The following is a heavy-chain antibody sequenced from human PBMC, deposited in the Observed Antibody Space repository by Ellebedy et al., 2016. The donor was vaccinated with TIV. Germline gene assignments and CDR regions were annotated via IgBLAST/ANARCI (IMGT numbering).Heavy chain of an antibody. CDR3: VKVLDYGDYVYYHYGMDV. D-gene: IGHD4-17*01. Sequence: GESLKISXSASGFTFSSYAMHWVRQAPGKGLEYVSAISSNGGSTYYADSVKGRFTTSRDNSKNTLYLQMSSLKAEDTAVYYCVKVLDYGDYVYYHYGMDVWGQGTTVTVSS. J-gene: IGHJ6*02. CDR1: GFTFSSYA. V-gene: IGHV3-64D*06. CDR2: ISSNGGST.